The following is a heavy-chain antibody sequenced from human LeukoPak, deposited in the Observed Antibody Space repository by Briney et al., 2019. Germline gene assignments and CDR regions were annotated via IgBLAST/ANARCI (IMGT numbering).Heavy chain of an antibody. V-gene: IGHV4-59*08. CDR2: MYYSGSI. CDR3: ARGEGYSGNWYPYFDY. CDR1: GGSMSSYY. Sequence: SEILSLTCTVSGGSMSSYYWSWIQQPPGKGLEWIGYMYYSGSINYNPSLKSRVTISVDTSKSQFSLRLSSVTAADTAVYYCARGEGYSGNWYPYFDYWGQGALVTVSS. D-gene: IGHD1-26*01. J-gene: IGHJ4*02.